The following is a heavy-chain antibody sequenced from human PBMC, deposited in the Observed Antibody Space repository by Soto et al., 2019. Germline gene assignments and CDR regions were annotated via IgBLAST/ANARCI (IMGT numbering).Heavy chain of an antibody. CDR2: ISSSSSTI. J-gene: IGHJ3*02. Sequence: PGGSLRLSCAASGFTFSSYSMNWVRQAPGKGLEWVSYISSSSSTIYYADSVKGRFTISRDNAKNSLYLQMNSLRDDDTAVYYCASGAGEPNLYAFDIWGQGTMVTVSS. CDR1: GFTFSSYS. D-gene: IGHD6-13*01. CDR3: ASGAGEPNLYAFDI. V-gene: IGHV3-48*02.